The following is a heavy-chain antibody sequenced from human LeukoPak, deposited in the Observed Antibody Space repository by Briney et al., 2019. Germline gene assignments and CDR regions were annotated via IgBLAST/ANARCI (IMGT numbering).Heavy chain of an antibody. V-gene: IGHV3-43*01. CDR2: ITWDGGST. CDR3: AAERSRYFDL. D-gene: IGHD4-17*01. CDR1: GFTFDDYT. J-gene: IGHJ2*01. Sequence: GGSLRLSCAASGFTFDDYTMHWVRQAPGKGLGWVSLITWDGGSTFYADSVKGRFTIPRDNSKNSLYLQMNSLRTEDTALYYCAAERSRYFDLWGRGTLVTVSS.